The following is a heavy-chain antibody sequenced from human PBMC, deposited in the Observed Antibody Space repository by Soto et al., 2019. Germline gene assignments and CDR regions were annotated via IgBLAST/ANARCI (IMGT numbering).Heavy chain of an antibody. J-gene: IGHJ6*02. V-gene: IGHV4-59*01. Sequence: PSETLSLTCTVYGGSISSYYWSWIRQPPGKGLERIGYIYYSGSTNYNPSLKSRVTISVDTSKNQFSLKLSSVTAAGTAVYYCARVLRYFDGYGMDVWGQGTTVTVSS. CDR3: ARVLRYFDGYGMDV. CDR1: GGSISSYY. D-gene: IGHD3-9*01. CDR2: IYYSGST.